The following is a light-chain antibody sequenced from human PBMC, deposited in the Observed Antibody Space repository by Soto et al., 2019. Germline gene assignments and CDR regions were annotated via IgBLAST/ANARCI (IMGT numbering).Light chain of an antibody. CDR1: QTISKW. V-gene: IGKV1-5*01. Sequence: DIPMTQSPATLSASVGDRVTISCRASQTISKWLAWYQQKPGKAPKLLIYDASSLETGVPSRFSGSGSGTEFTLTISSLQPDDFATYYCQQYQRFVTFGQGTKVEVK. J-gene: IGKJ1*01. CDR3: QQYQRFVT. CDR2: DAS.